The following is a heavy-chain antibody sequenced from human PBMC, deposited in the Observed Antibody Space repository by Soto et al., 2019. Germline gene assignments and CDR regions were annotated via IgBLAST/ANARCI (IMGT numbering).Heavy chain of an antibody. CDR3: AFDTNTGVVYFDI. CDR1: GGTFSTYT. CDR2: IIPMFGLP. Sequence: ASVKVCCKVSGGTFSTYTISWVRQAPGQGLEWMGRIIPMFGLPNHAQKFQDRVTITADKSTSTSYLEMTGLRSEDTAVYYCAFDTNTGVVYFDIWGHGTLVTVSS. J-gene: IGHJ4*01. V-gene: IGHV1-69*02. D-gene: IGHD5-18*01.